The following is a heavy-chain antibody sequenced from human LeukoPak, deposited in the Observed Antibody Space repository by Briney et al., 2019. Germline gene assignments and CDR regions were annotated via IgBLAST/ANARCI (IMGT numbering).Heavy chain of an antibody. CDR1: GVSISPYY. CDR2: ISYSSSS. CDR3: ARLAADAFDF. Sequence: TSETLSLTCTASGVSISPYYLSWIRQPPGKGLEWNGYISYSSSSNYNPSLKSRRTISFNTNDKQFSLKPKSVPAADTDVYYCARLAADAFDFWGQGTMVTVAS. D-gene: IGHD6-25*01. J-gene: IGHJ3*01. V-gene: IGHV4-59*12.